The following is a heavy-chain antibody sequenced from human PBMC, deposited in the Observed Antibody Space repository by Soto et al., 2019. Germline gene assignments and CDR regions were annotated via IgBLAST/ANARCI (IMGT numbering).Heavy chain of an antibody. CDR3: ARPGGVDYSNYMGAFDI. V-gene: IGHV5-51*01. D-gene: IGHD4-4*01. J-gene: IGHJ3*02. CDR2: IYPGDSDT. CDR1: GYSFTSYR. Sequence: GESLKISCKGSGYSFTSYRIGWVRQMPGKGLEWMGIIYPGDSDTRYSPSFQGQVTISADKSISTAYLQWSSLKASDTAMYYCARPGGVDYSNYMGAFDIWGQGTMVTVSS.